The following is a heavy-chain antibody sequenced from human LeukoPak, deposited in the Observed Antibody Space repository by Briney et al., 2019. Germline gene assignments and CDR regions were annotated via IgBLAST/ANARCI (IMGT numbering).Heavy chain of an antibody. Sequence: GXXXXXXINPNSGGTNYAQKFQGRVTMTRDTSISTAYMELSRLRSDDTAVYYCARDGGYYDSSGFVDYWGQGTLVTVSS. V-gene: IGHV1-2*02. CDR3: ARDGGYYDSSGFVDY. D-gene: IGHD3-22*01. CDR2: INPNSGGT. J-gene: IGHJ4*02.